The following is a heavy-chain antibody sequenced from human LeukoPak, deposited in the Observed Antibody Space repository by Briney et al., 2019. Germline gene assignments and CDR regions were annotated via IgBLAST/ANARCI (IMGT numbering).Heavy chain of an antibody. V-gene: IGHV4-31*03. CDR1: GGSISSGGYY. CDR3: ARAFPYYDFWSGYSNWFDL. Sequence: SQTLSLTCTVSGGSISSGGYYWSWIRQHPGKGLEWIGYIYYSGSTYYNPSLKSRVTISVDTSKNQFSLKLSSVTAADTAVYYCARAFPYYDFWSGYSNWFDLWGQGTLVTVSS. CDR2: IYYSGST. J-gene: IGHJ5*02. D-gene: IGHD3-3*01.